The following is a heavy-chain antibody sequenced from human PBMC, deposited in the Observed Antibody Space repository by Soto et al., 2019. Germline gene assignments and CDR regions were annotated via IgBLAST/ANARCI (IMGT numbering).Heavy chain of an antibody. CDR3: ASIPYYYGSGSYRA. D-gene: IGHD3-10*01. J-gene: IGHJ5*02. Sequence: PSETLSLTCTVSGGSVSSSSYYWGWVRQPPGKGLEWIGSVYYSGSTHYNPSLESRVTISVDTSKNQFSLKLRSVTAADTAVYYCASIPYYYGSGSYRAWGQGTLVTVSS. CDR1: GGSVSSSSYY. CDR2: VYYSGST. V-gene: IGHV4-39*01.